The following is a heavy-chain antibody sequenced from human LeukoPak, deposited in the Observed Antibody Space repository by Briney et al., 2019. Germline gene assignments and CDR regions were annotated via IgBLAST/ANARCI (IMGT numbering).Heavy chain of an antibody. Sequence: PGRSLRLSSAASGFTFSSYAMHWVRQAPGKGLEWVAVISYDGSNKYYADSVKGRFTISRDNSKNTLYLQMNSLRAEDTAVYYCARDYDYWGLGTLVTVSS. CDR2: ISYDGSNK. CDR3: ARDYDY. CDR1: GFTFSSYA. J-gene: IGHJ4*02. V-gene: IGHV3-30-3*01.